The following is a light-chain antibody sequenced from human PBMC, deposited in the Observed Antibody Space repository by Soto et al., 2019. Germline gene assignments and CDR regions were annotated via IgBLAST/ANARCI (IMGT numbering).Light chain of an antibody. Sequence: DIQMTQSPSSLSASVGDRVTITCRTSQNIIKYLNWYQQKPGKAPKVLIYGISTLQTGVPLRFSGGGSGTDFTLTISSLQPEDFAAYYCQQTYTTPYTFGQWTKLDIK. CDR3: QQTYTTPYT. CDR2: GIS. V-gene: IGKV1-39*01. J-gene: IGKJ2*01. CDR1: QNIIKY.